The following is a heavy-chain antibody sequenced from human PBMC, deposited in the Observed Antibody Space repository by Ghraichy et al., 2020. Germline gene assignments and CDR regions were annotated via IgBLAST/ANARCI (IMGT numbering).Heavy chain of an antibody. CDR1: GFTFSSYW. CDR2: IKGDESDK. Sequence: GGSLRLSCAASGFTFSSYWMTWVRQAPGKGLEWVANIKGDESDKYCVDSVKGRFTISRDNPKNSLYLQMNSLRAEDTAVYYCARVPAVGAFDIWGQGTMVTGSS. V-gene: IGHV3-7*03. J-gene: IGHJ3*02. CDR3: ARVPAVGAFDI.